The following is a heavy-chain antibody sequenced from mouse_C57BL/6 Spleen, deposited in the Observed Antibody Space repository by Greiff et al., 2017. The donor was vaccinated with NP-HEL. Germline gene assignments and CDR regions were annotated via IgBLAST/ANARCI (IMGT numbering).Heavy chain of an antibody. CDR2: INPYNGDT. J-gene: IGHJ2*01. D-gene: IGHD2-4*01. CDR3: ARGGSIYYDYDFDY. V-gene: IGHV1-20*01. CDR1: GYSFTGYF. Sequence: VQLQQSGPELVKPGDSVKISCKASGYSFTGYFMNWVMQSHGKSLEWIGRINPYNGDTFYNQKFKGKATLTVDKSSSTAHMELRSLTSEDSAVYYCARGGSIYYDYDFDYWGQGTTLTVSS.